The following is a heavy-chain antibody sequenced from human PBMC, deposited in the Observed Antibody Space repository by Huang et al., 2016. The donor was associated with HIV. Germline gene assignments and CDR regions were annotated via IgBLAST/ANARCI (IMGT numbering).Heavy chain of an antibody. J-gene: IGHJ3*01. Sequence: QVQLFQSGSELRKPGASVNVSCRASGYTFTGYAINWLRQAPGQGLEWMGSSNPNTGSPTYAHGFRGRVVFALDTSVSTAYLHLNNLKADDTAVYYCVRDAPRATDVPRDVYSLFDLWGQGTQVTVSS. CDR3: VRDAPRATDVPRDVYSLFDL. CDR1: GYTFTGYA. CDR2: SNPNTGSP. D-gene: IGHD1-26*01. V-gene: IGHV7-4-1*02.